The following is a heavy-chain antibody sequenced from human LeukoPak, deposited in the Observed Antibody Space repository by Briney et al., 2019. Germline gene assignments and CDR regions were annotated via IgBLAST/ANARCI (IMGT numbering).Heavy chain of an antibody. CDR2: IYYSGST. D-gene: IGHD2-2*01. J-gene: IGHJ3*02. CDR3: ASPVVPAAINVYNAFDI. Sequence: SETLSLTCTVSGGSISSSSYYWGWIRQPPGKGLEWIGSIYYSGSTYYNPSLKSRVTISVDTSKNQFSLKLSSVTAADTAVCYCASPVVPAAINVYNAFDIWGQGTMVTVSS. V-gene: IGHV4-39*01. CDR1: GGSISSSSYY.